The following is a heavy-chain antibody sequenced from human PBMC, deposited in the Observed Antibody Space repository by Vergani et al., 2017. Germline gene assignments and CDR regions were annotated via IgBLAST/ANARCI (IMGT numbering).Heavy chain of an antibody. CDR2: VHDTDGT. J-gene: IGHJ6*02. Sequence: QVQLQESGPGLVKPSETLALTCTVSADSIIGYYWTWIRQPPGKGLEWIGYVHDTDGTNYNPSLKNRVTMLVDTSKKKFSLNLNSVTAADTAVYFCARVMYRDEASTGYRLEGMDIWGQGTTVTISS. CDR3: ARVMYRDEASTGYRLEGMDI. CDR1: ADSIIGYY. D-gene: IGHD3-9*01. V-gene: IGHV4-59*01.